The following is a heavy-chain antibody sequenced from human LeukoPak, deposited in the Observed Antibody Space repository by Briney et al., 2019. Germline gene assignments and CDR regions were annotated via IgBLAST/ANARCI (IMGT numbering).Heavy chain of an antibody. CDR3: ARGAKAARPGYFDY. Sequence: SVKVSCKASGGTFSSYAISWVRQAPGQGLEWMGRIIPILGTANYAQKFQGRVTITTDESTSTAYMELSSLRSEDTAVYYCARGAKAARPGYFDYWGQGTLVTVSS. V-gene: IGHV1-69*11. CDR1: GGTFSSYA. D-gene: IGHD6-6*01. J-gene: IGHJ4*02. CDR2: IIPILGTA.